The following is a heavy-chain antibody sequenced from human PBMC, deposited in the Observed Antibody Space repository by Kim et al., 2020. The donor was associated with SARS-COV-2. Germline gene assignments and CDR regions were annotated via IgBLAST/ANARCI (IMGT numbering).Heavy chain of an antibody. D-gene: IGHD3-22*01. J-gene: IGHJ4*02. V-gene: IGHV3-11*04. CDR3: ANYYDSSGYQYYFDY. Sequence: SVKCRYTISKDNAKNSLYLQMNSLRAEDTAVYYCANYYDSSGYQYYFDYWGQGTLVTVSS.